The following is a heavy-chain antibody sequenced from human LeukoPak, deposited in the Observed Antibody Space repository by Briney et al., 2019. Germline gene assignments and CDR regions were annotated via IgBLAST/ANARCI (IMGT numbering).Heavy chain of an antibody. V-gene: IGHV3-48*01. J-gene: IGHJ4*02. CDR3: ARVLLPGAR. Sequence: GGSLRLSCVVSGFIFSGYSMIWVRQRPGKGLECISFISSESTTIEYADSVKGRFTISRDDANNSLFLTMNNLRADDTAVYYCARVLLPGARWGQGTLVTVSS. CDR2: ISSESTTI. CDR1: GFIFSGYS. D-gene: IGHD2-2*01.